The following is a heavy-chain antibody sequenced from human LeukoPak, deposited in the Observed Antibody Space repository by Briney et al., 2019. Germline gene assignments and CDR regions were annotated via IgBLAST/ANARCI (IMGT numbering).Heavy chain of an antibody. Sequence: GGSLRLSCEASGFTFSTYTMNWVRQAPGKGLEWVSFISAGSSHIYYADSVKGRFIISRDNSKDTLYLQMDSLRGDDTAVFYCAREQMGPNGYYYGMDVWGQGTTVTVSS. CDR1: GFTFSTYT. CDR3: AREQMGPNGYYYGMDV. D-gene: IGHD2-8*01. J-gene: IGHJ6*02. CDR2: ISAGSSHI. V-gene: IGHV3-21*01.